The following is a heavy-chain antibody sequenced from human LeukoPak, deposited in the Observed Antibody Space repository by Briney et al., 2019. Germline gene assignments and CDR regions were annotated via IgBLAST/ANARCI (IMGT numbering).Heavy chain of an antibody. CDR2: IYYSGST. J-gene: IGHJ6*03. V-gene: IGHV4-39*07. CDR1: GGSISSSSYY. D-gene: IGHD3-10*01. Sequence: SETLSLTCTVSGGSISSSSYYWGWIRKPPGKGLEWIGSIYYSGSTYYNPSLKSRVTMSVDTSKNQFSLKLSSVTAADTAVYYCARGMYGSGRYYYYYMDVWGKGTTVTISS. CDR3: ARGMYGSGRYYYYYMDV.